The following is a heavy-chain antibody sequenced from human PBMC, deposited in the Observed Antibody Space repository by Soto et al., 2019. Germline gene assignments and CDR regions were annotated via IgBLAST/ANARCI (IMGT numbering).Heavy chain of an antibody. D-gene: IGHD2-15*01. J-gene: IGHJ3*02. V-gene: IGHV1-18*01. CDR2: TNTYNGNT. Sequence: ASVKVSCKAYGYTFIDFGITWVRQAPGQGLEWMGWTNTYNGNTNYAQKFQGRVTMTADTSTSTAYMELSSLRSEDTAVYYCARIAATGDALDIWGQGTMVSFSS. CDR3: ARIAATGDALDI. CDR1: GYTFIDFG.